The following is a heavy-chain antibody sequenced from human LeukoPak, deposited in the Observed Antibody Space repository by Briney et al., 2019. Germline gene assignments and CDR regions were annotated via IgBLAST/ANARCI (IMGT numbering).Heavy chain of an antibody. CDR1: GDSISSSSYY. D-gene: IGHD3-16*01. Sequence: SETLSLTCTVSGDSISSSSYYWGWIRQPPGKGLEWIASIYSSVTYYNPSLKSRVTISVDTSKNQFSLNLSSVTAADTAVYYCASHPFLWGFAYWGQGTLVTVSS. V-gene: IGHV4-39*01. CDR3: ASHPFLWGFAY. J-gene: IGHJ4*02. CDR2: IYSSVT.